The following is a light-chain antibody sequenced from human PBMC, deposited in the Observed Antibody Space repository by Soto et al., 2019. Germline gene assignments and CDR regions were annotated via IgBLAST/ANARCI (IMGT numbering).Light chain of an antibody. J-gene: IGLJ1*01. CDR2: TNN. CDR1: RPSIGSNH. V-gene: IGLV1-47*02. Sequence: QSVLTQPPSASGTPGQRVTISCSGSRPSIGSNHVYWYQQLPGMAPKLLIYTNNQRTSVVPDRFSASKSGTSASLAISGLRSEDEADYYCQSYDSSLSGPYYVFGTGTKLTVL. CDR3: QSYDSSLSGPYYV.